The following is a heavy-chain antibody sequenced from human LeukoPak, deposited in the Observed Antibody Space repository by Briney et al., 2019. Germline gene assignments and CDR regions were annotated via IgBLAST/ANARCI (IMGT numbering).Heavy chain of an antibody. V-gene: IGHV3-73*01. J-gene: IGHJ3*02. Sequence: GGALRLSCAASVVTFSGSARHSVRPAPAKGRAWVCGIRGKANNYATAYAASVKGRFTIYRDDSTNTAYLQMNSLKTEDTALYYCPRHGNALDTWGQGTMLTVSS. CDR2: IRGKANNYAT. CDR3: PRHGNALDT. CDR1: VVTFSGSA.